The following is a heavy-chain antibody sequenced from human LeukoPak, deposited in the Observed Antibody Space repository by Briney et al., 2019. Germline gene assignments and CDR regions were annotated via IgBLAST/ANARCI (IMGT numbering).Heavy chain of an antibody. CDR1: GYTFTDYY. CDR3: ATGYSSSWYGRAYYFDY. Sequence: ASVKVSCKASGYTFTDYYMHWVRQAPGQGLEWMGWVNPNSGDTNYAQKFQDRVTMTRDTSISTAYMELSRLRSDDTAVYYCATGYSSSWYGRAYYFDYWGQGTLVTVSS. CDR2: VNPNSGDT. J-gene: IGHJ4*02. D-gene: IGHD6-13*01. V-gene: IGHV1-2*02.